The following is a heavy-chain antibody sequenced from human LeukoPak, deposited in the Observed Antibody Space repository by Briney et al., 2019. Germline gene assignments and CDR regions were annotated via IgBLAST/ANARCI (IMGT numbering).Heavy chain of an antibody. D-gene: IGHD5-12*01. CDR2: ISSSGTTT. J-gene: IGHJ4*02. V-gene: IGHV3-23*01. Sequence: GGSLRLSCAASGSTFSSYGMRWVRQAPGKGLEWVSYISSSGTTTYYADSMKGRFTISRDNSKNTLYLQMNSLRAEDTAVYYCAKGTNIVATILFRWGQGTLVTVSS. CDR1: GSTFSSYG. CDR3: AKGTNIVATILFR.